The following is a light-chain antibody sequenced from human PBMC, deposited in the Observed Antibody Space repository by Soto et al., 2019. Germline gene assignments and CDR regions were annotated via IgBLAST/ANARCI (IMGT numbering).Light chain of an antibody. J-gene: IGKJ1*01. Sequence: DIAMTQSPLSLPVTPGEPASISCRSSQSLLNSNGYNCLEWYLQKPGQSPQLLIYLGSNRASGVPDRFSDSGSGTDFTLKFSRVEAEDVGVYFCMQSLQTPLTFGQGTKVEIK. CDR3: MQSLQTPLT. V-gene: IGKV2-28*01. CDR1: QSLLNSNGYNC. CDR2: LGS.